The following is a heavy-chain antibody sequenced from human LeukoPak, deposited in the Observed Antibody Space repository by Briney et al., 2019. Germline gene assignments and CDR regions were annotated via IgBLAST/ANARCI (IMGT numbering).Heavy chain of an antibody. J-gene: IGHJ6*03. CDR3: ARDRAHGSGSYWYPSSYYYYYMDV. CDR2: INHSGST. D-gene: IGHD3-10*01. Sequence: SETLSLTCAVYGGSFSGYYWSWIRQPPGKGLEWIGEINHSGSTNYNPSLKSRVTISVDTSKNQFSLKLSSVTAADTAVYYCARDRAHGSGSYWYPSSYYYYYMDVWGKGTTVTVSS. V-gene: IGHV4-34*01. CDR1: GGSFSGYY.